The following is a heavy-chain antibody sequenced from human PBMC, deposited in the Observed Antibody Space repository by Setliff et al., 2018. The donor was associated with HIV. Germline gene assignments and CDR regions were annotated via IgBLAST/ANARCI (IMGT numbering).Heavy chain of an antibody. D-gene: IGHD2-21*01. Sequence: PSETLSLTCTVSGGSISGTSYYWGWIRQSPGKRLEWIGSVSQSGSTHYNPSLKSRITISVDRSKNLFSLKLISVTAADQGVYYCARVPVAGANWFDPWGLGTLVTVSS. V-gene: IGHV4-39*01. J-gene: IGHJ5*02. CDR2: VSQSGST. CDR1: GGSISGTSYY. CDR3: ARVPVAGANWFDP.